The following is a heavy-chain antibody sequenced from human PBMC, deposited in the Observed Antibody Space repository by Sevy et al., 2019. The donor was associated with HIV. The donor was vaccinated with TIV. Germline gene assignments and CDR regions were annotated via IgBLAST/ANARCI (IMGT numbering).Heavy chain of an antibody. CDR3: ARDGLHWGQFDY. CDR1: GYTFSDFY. CDR2: INPKDGGT. D-gene: IGHD7-27*01. V-gene: IGHV1-2*02. Sequence: ASVKVSCKASGYTFSDFYIHWVRQAPGQGLEWMVGINPKDGGTKFPQNFRGRVTVTSDTSISTVYLEVTRLTSDDTAVYYCARDGLHWGQFDYWGPGSLVTVSS. J-gene: IGHJ4*02.